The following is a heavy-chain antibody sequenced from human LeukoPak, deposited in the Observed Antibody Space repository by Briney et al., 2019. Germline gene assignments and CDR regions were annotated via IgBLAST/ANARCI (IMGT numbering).Heavy chain of an antibody. CDR1: GASISSYY. Sequence: SETLSLTCTVSGASISSYYWSWIRQPPGKGLEWIGHIYYSGSTNYNPSLKSRVTISVDRSKTQFSLNLSSVTAADTAVYYCARSYYYDRSGSRHYYFDSWGQGTLVTVSS. CDR3: ARSYYYDRSGSRHYYFDS. CDR2: IYYSGST. V-gene: IGHV4-59*01. D-gene: IGHD3-22*01. J-gene: IGHJ4*02.